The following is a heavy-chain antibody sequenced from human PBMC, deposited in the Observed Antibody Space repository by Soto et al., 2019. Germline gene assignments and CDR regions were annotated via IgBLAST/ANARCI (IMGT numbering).Heavy chain of an antibody. CDR3: ARVAAAAFYDAFDI. CDR2: IYYSGST. CDR1: GGSISSYY. Sequence: TSETLSLTCTVSGGSISSYYWSWIRQPPGKGLEWIGYIYYSGSTNYNPSLKSRVTISVDTSKNQFSLKLCSVTAADTAVYYCARVAAAAFYDAFDIWGQGTMVTVSS. V-gene: IGHV4-59*01. D-gene: IGHD6-13*01. J-gene: IGHJ3*02.